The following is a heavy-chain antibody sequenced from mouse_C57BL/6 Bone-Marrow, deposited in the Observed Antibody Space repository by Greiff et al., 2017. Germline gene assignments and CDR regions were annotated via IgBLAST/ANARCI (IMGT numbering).Heavy chain of an antibody. V-gene: IGHV10-3*01. CDR2: IRSKSSNYAT. CDR3: VRDRDYDGGYAMDY. D-gene: IGHD2-4*01. CDR1: GFTFNTYA. Sequence: EVKVVESGGGLVQPKGSLKLSCAASGFTFNTYAMHWVRQAPGKGLEWVARIRSKSSNYATYYADSVKDRFTISRDDSQSMLYLQMNNLKTEDTAMYYCVRDRDYDGGYAMDYWGQGTSVTVSS. J-gene: IGHJ4*01.